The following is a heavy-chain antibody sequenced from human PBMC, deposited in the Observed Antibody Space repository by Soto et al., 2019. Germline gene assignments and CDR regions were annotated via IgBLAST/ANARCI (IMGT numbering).Heavy chain of an antibody. CDR2: IKGDGSET. V-gene: IGHV3-74*01. Sequence: PGGSLRLSCAASGFTFSSYWMHWVRQAPGKGLVWVSRIKGDGSETNYADSVKGRFTISRDNAKNTLYRQLNSLRAEDTAVYYCLRGNSGYGNFDYWGQGTRVTVSS. CDR3: LRGNSGYGNFDY. D-gene: IGHD5-12*01. CDR1: GFTFSSYW. J-gene: IGHJ4*02.